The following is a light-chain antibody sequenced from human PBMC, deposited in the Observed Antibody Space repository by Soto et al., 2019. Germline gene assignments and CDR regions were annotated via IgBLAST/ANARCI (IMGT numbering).Light chain of an antibody. Sequence: DIHLTQSPFTLSASVGDRVTITCRASQSISRWLAWYQQKPGKAPKLLIYDASSLESGVPSRLSDSSSGKAVTIRVSRLKPEEVSTHDGQNWNSAKWAFGQATKL. CDR2: DAS. J-gene: IGKJ1*01. CDR1: QSISRW. V-gene: IGKV1-5*01. CDR3: QNWNSAKWA.